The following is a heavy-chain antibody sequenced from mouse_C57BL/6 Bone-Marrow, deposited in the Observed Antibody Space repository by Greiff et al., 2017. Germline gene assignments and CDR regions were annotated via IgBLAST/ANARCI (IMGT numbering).Heavy chain of an antibody. D-gene: IGHD2-5*01. Sequence: EVQVVESGTVLARPGASVKMSCKTSGYTFTSYWMHWVKQRPGQGLEWIGAIYPGNSDTSYNQKFKGKAKLTAVTSASTAYMELSSLTNEDSAVYYCTRQYSNLYYYAMDYWGQGTSVTVSS. CDR2: IYPGNSDT. V-gene: IGHV1-5*01. CDR1: GYTFTSYW. J-gene: IGHJ4*01. CDR3: TRQYSNLYYYAMDY.